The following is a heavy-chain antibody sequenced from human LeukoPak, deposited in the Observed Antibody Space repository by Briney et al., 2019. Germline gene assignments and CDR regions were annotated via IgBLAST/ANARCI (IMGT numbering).Heavy chain of an antibody. D-gene: IGHD2/OR15-2a*01. V-gene: IGHV4-59*01. Sequence: SETLSLTCTVSGDYITSYFWSWIRQPPGKGLEWIGYISHSGSTSYNPSLKSRVAMSVHTSKNQFSLNLNSVTAADTAVYYCARMGGNSNNWYFDFWGRGTLVTVSS. CDR2: ISHSGST. J-gene: IGHJ2*01. CDR1: GDYITSYF. CDR3: ARMGGNSNNWYFDF.